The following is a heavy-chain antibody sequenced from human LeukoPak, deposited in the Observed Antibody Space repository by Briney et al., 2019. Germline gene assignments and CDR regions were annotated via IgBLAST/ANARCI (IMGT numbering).Heavy chain of an antibody. CDR3: AKDRRNYYGSGSYSYGMDV. CDR2: IRYDGSNK. V-gene: IGHV3-30*02. D-gene: IGHD3-10*01. J-gene: IGHJ6*04. CDR1: GFTFSSYG. Sequence: PGGSLRLSCAASGFTFSSYGMHWVRQAPGKGLEWVAFIRYDGSNKYYADSVKGRFTISRDNSKNTLYLQMNSLRAADTAVYYCAKDRRNYYGSGSYSYGMDVWGKGTTVTMSS.